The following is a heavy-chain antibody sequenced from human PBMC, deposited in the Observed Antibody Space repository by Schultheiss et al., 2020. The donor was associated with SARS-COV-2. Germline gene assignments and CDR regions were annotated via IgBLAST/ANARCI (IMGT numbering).Heavy chain of an antibody. CDR2: VNHSGST. Sequence: SETLSLTCTVSGGSISSSSYYWCWIRQPPGKGLEWIGEVNHSGSTNYNPSLKSRVTISVDTSKNQFSLKLSSVTAADTAVYYCARKIYGSGSYYDYWGQGTLVTVSS. V-gene: IGHV4-39*07. CDR1: GGSISSSSYY. D-gene: IGHD3-10*01. J-gene: IGHJ4*02. CDR3: ARKIYGSGSYYDY.